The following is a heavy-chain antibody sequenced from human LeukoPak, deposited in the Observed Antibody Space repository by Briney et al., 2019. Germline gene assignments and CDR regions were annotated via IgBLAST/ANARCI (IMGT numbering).Heavy chain of an antibody. CDR1: GGSISSYY. CDR2: IYTSGST. CDR3: ARSDSSSWYPSGNHFDY. Sequence: SETLSLTCTVSGGSISSYYWSWIRQPAGKGLEWIGRIYTSGSTNYNPSLKSRVTISVDTSKNQFSLKLSSVTAADTAVYYCARSDSSSWYPSGNHFDYWGQGTLVTVSS. J-gene: IGHJ4*02. V-gene: IGHV4-4*07. D-gene: IGHD6-13*01.